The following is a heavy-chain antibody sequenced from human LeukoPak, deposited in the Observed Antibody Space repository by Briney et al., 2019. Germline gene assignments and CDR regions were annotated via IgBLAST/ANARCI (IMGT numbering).Heavy chain of an antibody. D-gene: IGHD5-18*01. J-gene: IGHJ4*02. Sequence: ASVKASCKASGYTFTSYYMHWVRQAPGQGLEWMGIINPSGGSTSYAQKLQGRVTMTRDTSTSTVYMELSSLRSEDTAVYYCARVVHVDTAMVFDYWGQGTQITVSS. CDR3: ARVVHVDTAMVFDY. CDR2: INPSGGST. CDR1: GYTFTSYY. V-gene: IGHV1-46*01.